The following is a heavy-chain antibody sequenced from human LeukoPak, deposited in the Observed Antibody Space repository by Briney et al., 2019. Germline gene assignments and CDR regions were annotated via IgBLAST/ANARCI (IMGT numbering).Heavy chain of an antibody. CDR3: ARDPRYCSSTSCWGYYFDY. CDR1: GGTFSSYA. CDR2: IIPIFGTA. J-gene: IGHJ4*02. V-gene: IGHV1-69*01. Sequence: SVKVSCKASGGTFSSYAISWVRQAPGQGLEWMGGIIPIFGTANYAQKFQGRVTITADESTSTAYMELRSLRSDDTAVYYCARDPRYCSSTSCWGYYFDYWGQGTLVTVSS. D-gene: IGHD2-2*01.